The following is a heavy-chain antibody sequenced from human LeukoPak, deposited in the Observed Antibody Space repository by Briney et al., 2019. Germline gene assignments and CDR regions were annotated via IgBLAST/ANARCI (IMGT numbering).Heavy chain of an antibody. D-gene: IGHD6-13*01. V-gene: IGHV3-30*04. CDR2: ISYDGSNK. Sequence: GGSLRLSCAASGFTFSSYAMHWVRQAPGKGLEWVAVISYDGSNKYYADSAKGRFTISRDNSKNTLYLQMNSLRAEDTAVYYCARDSIAAAGTNAFDIWGQGTMVTVSS. CDR1: GFTFSSYA. J-gene: IGHJ3*02. CDR3: ARDSIAAAGTNAFDI.